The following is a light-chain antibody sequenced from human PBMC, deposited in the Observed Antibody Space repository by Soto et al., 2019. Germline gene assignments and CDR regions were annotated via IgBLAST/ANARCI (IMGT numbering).Light chain of an antibody. V-gene: IGKV3-20*01. CDR3: QQYGSSPPT. Sequence: EIVLTQSPGTLSLSPGERATLSCRASQSVSSSYLAWYQQKPGQAPRLLIYGASSRATGIPDRFSGSGSGTAFILTISRLEPEDFAVYYCQQYGSSPPTFGQGTKVEIK. CDR1: QSVSSSY. J-gene: IGKJ1*01. CDR2: GAS.